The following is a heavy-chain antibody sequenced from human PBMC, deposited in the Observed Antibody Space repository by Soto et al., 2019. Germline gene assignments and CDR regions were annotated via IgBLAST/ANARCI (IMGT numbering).Heavy chain of an antibody. CDR2: INPSGGST. CDR1: GYTFTSYY. Sequence: ASVKVSCKASGYTFTSYYMHWVRQAPGQGLEWMGIINPSGGSTSYAQKFQGRVTMTRDTSTSTVYMELSSLRSEDTAVYYCASDLVVVPAASGMDVWGQGSTVTVSS. J-gene: IGHJ6*02. D-gene: IGHD2-2*01. CDR3: ASDLVVVPAASGMDV. V-gene: IGHV1-46*01.